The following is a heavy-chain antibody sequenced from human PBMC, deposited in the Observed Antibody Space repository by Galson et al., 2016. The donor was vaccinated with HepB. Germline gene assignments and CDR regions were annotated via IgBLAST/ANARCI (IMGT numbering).Heavy chain of an antibody. Sequence: SLRLSCAASGFTFSDYYMSWIRQAPGKGLEWVSYISNSSRSTKYADSVKGRFTISRANANNSLYLQMNSLRAEDTAVYFCARENLAVAATWDYWGQGTLVTVSS. J-gene: IGHJ4*02. CDR1: GFTFSDYY. CDR3: ARENLAVAATWDY. D-gene: IGHD6-19*01. CDR2: ISNSSRST. V-gene: IGHV3-11*06.